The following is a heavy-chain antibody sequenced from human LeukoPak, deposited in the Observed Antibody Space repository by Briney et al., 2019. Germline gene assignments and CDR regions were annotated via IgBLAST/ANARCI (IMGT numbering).Heavy chain of an antibody. D-gene: IGHD3-10*02. V-gene: IGHV4-61*02. CDR2: IYTSGST. CDR3: ARDGGLYYYDRGGWFDP. J-gene: IGHJ5*02. CDR1: GGSISSGSYY. Sequence: SETLSLTCTVSGGSISSGSYYWSWIRQPAGKGLEWIGRIYTSGSTNYNPSLKSRVTISVDTSKNQFSLKLSSVTAADTAVYYGARDGGLYYYDRGGWFDPWGQGTLVTVSS.